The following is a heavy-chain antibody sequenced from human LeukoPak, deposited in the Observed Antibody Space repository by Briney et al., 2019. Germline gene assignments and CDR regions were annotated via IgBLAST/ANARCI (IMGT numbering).Heavy chain of an antibody. V-gene: IGHV1-69*13. D-gene: IGHD1-26*01. CDR3: ARAHSESSSYYYGTDV. CDR1: GGTFSSYA. Sequence: SVTVSCKASGGTFSSYAISWVRQAPGQGLEWMGGIIPIFGTANYAQKFQGRVTITADESTSTAYMELSSLRSEDTAVYYCARAHSESSSYYYGTDVWGQGTTVTVSS. J-gene: IGHJ6*02. CDR2: IIPIFGTA.